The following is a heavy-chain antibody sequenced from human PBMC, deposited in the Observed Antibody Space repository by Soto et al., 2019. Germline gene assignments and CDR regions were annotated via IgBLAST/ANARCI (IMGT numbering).Heavy chain of an antibody. J-gene: IGHJ6*03. CDR1: GYTFTSYG. D-gene: IGHD2-8*01. CDR3: ARNGVSPYYYYYMDV. Sequence: AXVKVSCKASGYTFTSYGISWVRQAPGQGLEWMGWISAYNGNTNYAQKLQGRVTMTTDTSTSTAYMELRSLRSDDTAVYYCARNGVSPYYYYYMDVWGKGTTVTVSS. V-gene: IGHV1-18*01. CDR2: ISAYNGNT.